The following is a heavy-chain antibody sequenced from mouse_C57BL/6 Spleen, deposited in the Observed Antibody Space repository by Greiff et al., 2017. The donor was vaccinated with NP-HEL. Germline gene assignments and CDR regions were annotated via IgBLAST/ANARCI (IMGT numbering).Heavy chain of an antibody. CDR1: GFNIKNTY. J-gene: IGHJ4*01. V-gene: IGHV14-3*01. CDR2: IDPANGNT. CDR3: ASLIYYGNPYAMDY. D-gene: IGHD2-1*01. Sequence: EVQLQQPGAELVKPGASVKLSCTASGFNIKNTYMHWVKQRPEQGLEWIGRIDPANGNTKYAPKFQGKATITADTSSNTAYLQLSSLTSEDTAIYYCASLIYYGNPYAMDYWGQGTSVTVSS.